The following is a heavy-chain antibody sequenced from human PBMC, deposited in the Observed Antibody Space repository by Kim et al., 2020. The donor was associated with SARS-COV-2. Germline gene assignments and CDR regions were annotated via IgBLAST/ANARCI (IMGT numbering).Heavy chain of an antibody. CDR1: GFTFSSYA. J-gene: IGHJ3*02. Sequence: GGSLRLSCAASGFTFSSYAMSWVRQAPGKGLEWVSAISGSGGSTYYADSVKGRFTISRDNSKNTLYLQMNSLRAEDTAVYYCAKGITAPYSSSWYESLRNAFDIWGQGTMVTVSS. CDR2: ISGSGGST. CDR3: AKGITAPYSSSWYESLRNAFDI. V-gene: IGHV3-23*01. D-gene: IGHD6-13*01.